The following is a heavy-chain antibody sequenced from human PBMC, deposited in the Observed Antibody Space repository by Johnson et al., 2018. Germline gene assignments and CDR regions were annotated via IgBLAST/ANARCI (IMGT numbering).Heavy chain of an antibody. CDR3: ARGAYGGTVNDAFDI. CDR1: GGSFSGYY. J-gene: IGHJ3*02. Sequence: QVQLQQWGAGLLKPSETLSLTCAVYGGSFSGYYWSWIRQPPGKGLEWIGEINHSGSTNYNPSLKSRVTISVDTSKNQFHLKLSSVAAAGTAVYYCARGAYGGTVNDAFDIWGQGTMVTGSS. D-gene: IGHD4-23*01. CDR2: INHSGST. V-gene: IGHV4-34*01.